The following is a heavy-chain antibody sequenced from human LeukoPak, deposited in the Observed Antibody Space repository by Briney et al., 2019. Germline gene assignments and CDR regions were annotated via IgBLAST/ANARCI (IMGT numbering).Heavy chain of an antibody. CDR1: GGSISSYY. Sequence: PSETLSLTCTVSGGSISSYYWSWIRQPAGKGLEWIGRIYTSGSTNYNPSLKSRVTMSVDTSKNQFSLKVSSVTAADTAVYYCARGYCGGDCSPGWFDPWGQGTLVTVSS. V-gene: IGHV4-4*07. D-gene: IGHD2-21*02. J-gene: IGHJ5*02. CDR3: ARGYCGGDCSPGWFDP. CDR2: IYTSGST.